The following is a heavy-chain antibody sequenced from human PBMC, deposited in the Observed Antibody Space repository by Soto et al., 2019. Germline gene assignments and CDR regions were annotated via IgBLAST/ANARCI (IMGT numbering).Heavy chain of an antibody. D-gene: IGHD6-19*01. Sequence: VASVKVSCKASGYTFTSYGISWVRQAPGQGLEWMGWINPYNGNTNYAQKLQGRVTVTTDTSTSTAYMELRSLRSDDTAVYYCARTKSIAVAGPGRTWYNWFDPWGQGTLVTVSS. J-gene: IGHJ5*02. CDR3: ARTKSIAVAGPGRTWYNWFDP. V-gene: IGHV1-18*01. CDR2: INPYNGNT. CDR1: GYTFTSYG.